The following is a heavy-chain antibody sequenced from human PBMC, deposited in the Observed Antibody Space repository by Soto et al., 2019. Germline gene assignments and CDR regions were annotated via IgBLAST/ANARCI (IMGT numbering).Heavy chain of an antibody. CDR1: GFTFGDYA. CDR2: IRSKAYGGTT. J-gene: IGHJ4*02. Sequence: GGSLRLSCTASGFTFGDYAMSWFRQAPGKGLEWVGFIRSKAYGGTTEYAASVKGRFTISRDDSKSIAYLQMNSLKTEDTAVYYCTRGWIFGVVTAYYFDYWGQGTLVTVSS. V-gene: IGHV3-49*03. CDR3: TRGWIFGVVTAYYFDY. D-gene: IGHD3-3*01.